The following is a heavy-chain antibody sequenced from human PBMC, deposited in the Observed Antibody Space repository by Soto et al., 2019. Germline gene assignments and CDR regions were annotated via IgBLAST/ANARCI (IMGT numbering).Heavy chain of an antibody. V-gene: IGHV3-7*01. J-gene: IGHJ4*02. CDR1: GFTFSSYY. Sequence: EVQLVESGGGLVQPGGSLRLSCAASGFTFSSYYMTWVRQAPGKGLEWVANIKEDGSEEFYVDSAKGRFTISRDNAKNSLFLQMDSLRVEDTAVYYCTSRPLGAAHYWGQGTLVSVSS. CDR3: TSRPLGAAHY. CDR2: IKEDGSEE. D-gene: IGHD6-25*01.